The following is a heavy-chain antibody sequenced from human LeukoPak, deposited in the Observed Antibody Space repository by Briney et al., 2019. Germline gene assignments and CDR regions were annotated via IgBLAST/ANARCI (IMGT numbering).Heavy chain of an antibody. J-gene: IGHJ5*02. CDR2: IYSGGST. D-gene: IGHD3-22*01. CDR1: GFTVSSNY. CDR3: ARDSSGYNTWFDP. V-gene: IGHV3-53*01. Sequence: PVGSLRLSCAASGFTVSSNYMSWVRQAPGKGLEWVSVIYSGGSTYYADSVKGRFTISRDNSKNTLYLQMNSLRAEDTAVYYCARDSSGYNTWFDPWGQGTLVTVSS.